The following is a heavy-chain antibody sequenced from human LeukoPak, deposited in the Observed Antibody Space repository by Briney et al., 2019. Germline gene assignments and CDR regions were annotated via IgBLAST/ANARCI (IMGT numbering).Heavy chain of an antibody. V-gene: IGHV4-59*01. CDR1: GDSINYNY. D-gene: IGHD2-2*01. J-gene: IGHJ4*02. Sequence: SETLSLTCTISGDSINYNYWSWIRQPPGKGLECNGYIYNTGTTNYNPSLKSRVTISVDTSKNQFSLKLSSVTAADTALYYCARERCDSTTCYYDYWGQGTLVTVSS. CDR3: ARERCDSTTCYYDY. CDR2: IYNTGTT.